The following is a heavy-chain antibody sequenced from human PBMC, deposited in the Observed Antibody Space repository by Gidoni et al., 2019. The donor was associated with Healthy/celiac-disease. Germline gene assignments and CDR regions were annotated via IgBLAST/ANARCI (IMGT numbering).Heavy chain of an antibody. V-gene: IGHV4-39*02. CDR3: AGESASYDFWSGYYYGMDV. Sequence: ETLSLTCTVSGGSIISSSYYCGWIRQPPGKGLEWIGSIYYSGSTYYNPSLKSRVTISVDTSRNKFSLKLSSVTAADTAVYYCAGESASYDFWSGYYYGMDVWGQGTTVTVSS. D-gene: IGHD3-3*01. J-gene: IGHJ6*02. CDR2: IYYSGST. CDR1: GGSIISSSYY.